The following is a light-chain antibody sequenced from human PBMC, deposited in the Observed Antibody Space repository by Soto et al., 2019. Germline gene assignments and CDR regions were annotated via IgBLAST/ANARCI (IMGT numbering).Light chain of an antibody. CDR1: SSDVGGYNY. V-gene: IGLV2-14*01. CDR2: EVS. CDR3: SSYTSHSTLGV. Sequence: QSVLTQPASVSGSPGQSITISCTGPSSDVGGYNYVSWYQQHPGKAPKLMMYEVSNRPSGVSNRFSGSKSGNSASLTISGRQAEDEADYYCSSYTSHSTLGVFGGGTKLTVL. J-gene: IGLJ2*01.